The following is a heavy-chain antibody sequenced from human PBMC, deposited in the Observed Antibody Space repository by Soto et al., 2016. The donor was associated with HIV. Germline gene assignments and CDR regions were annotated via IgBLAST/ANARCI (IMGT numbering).Heavy chain of an antibody. D-gene: IGHD2-15*01. Sequence: QVQLQESGPGLVKPSETVSLTCVVSGGSISSYYWSWIRQPPGKGLEWIGYIYYNGSSNCNPSLKSRVSISVNRSKKQFALKLTSVTAADTAVYYCATTTAAATPAHFDHWGQGTLVT. CDR3: ATTTAAATPAHFDH. CDR1: GGSISSYY. CDR2: IYYNGSS. V-gene: IGHV4-59*13. J-gene: IGHJ4*02.